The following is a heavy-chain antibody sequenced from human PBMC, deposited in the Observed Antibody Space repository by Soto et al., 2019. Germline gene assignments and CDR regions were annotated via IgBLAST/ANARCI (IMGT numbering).Heavy chain of an antibody. V-gene: IGHV3-30*18. CDR1: GLTFSSYG. Sequence: SLRLSCAVSGLTFSSYGMHWVRQAPGKGLEWVAVISYDGSNKYYADSVKGRFTISRDNSTNTVYLQMNSLRGEDTAVYYCAKSIAAEYYYYGVDVWGQGTTVTVSS. CDR3: AKSIAAEYYYYGVDV. CDR2: ISYDGSNK. D-gene: IGHD6-13*01. J-gene: IGHJ6*02.